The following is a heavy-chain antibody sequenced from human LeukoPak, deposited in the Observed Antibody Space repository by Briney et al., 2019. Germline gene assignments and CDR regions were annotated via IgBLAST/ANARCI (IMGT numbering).Heavy chain of an antibody. CDR2: MNPNSGNT. J-gene: IGHJ5*02. Sequence: GASVKVSCKASGYTFTSYDINWVRQATGQGLEWMGWMNPNSGNTGYAQKFQGRVTITRNTSIGTAFMELSSLRSEDTAVYYCARGNRGVILTAMRGNWFDAWGQGTLVTVSS. V-gene: IGHV1-8*01. D-gene: IGHD2-21*02. CDR1: GYTFTSYD. CDR3: ARGNRGVILTAMRGNWFDA.